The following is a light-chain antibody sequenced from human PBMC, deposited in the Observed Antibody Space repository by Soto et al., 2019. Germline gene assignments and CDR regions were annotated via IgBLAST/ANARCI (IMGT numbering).Light chain of an antibody. CDR2: RNN. Sequence: QSVLTQPPSVSGTPGQGVTISCSGSSSNIGNNTVNWYQQLPGTAPKLLSYRNNQRPSGVPDRFSGSKSGTSASLAISGLRSEDEADYYCAAWDDTLSGDVFGGGTKLTVL. V-gene: IGLV1-47*01. CDR1: SSNIGNNT. CDR3: AAWDDTLSGDV. J-gene: IGLJ2*01.